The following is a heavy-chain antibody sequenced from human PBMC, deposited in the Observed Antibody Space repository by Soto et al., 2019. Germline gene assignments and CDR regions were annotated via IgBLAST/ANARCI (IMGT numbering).Heavy chain of an antibody. D-gene: IGHD2-2*03. V-gene: IGHV4-31*03. Sequence: TSETLSLTCTVSGGSISSGGYYWSWIRQHPGKGLEWIGYIYYSGSTYYNPSLKSRVTISVDTSKNQFSLKLSSVTAADTAVYYCARDLSGGYCSSTSCYLSYGMDVWGQGTTVTVSS. J-gene: IGHJ6*02. CDR3: ARDLSGGYCSSTSCYLSYGMDV. CDR2: IYYSGST. CDR1: GGSISSGGYY.